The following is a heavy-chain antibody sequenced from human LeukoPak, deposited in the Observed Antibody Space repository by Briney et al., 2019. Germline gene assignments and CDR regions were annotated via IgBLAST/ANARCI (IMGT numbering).Heavy chain of an antibody. D-gene: IGHD3-16*01. CDR3: ARDSYLESVITNLGGGY. CDR2: INPNNGGT. V-gene: IGHV1-2*02. J-gene: IGHJ4*02. CDR1: GYTFTAYY. Sequence: ASVKVSCKASGYTFTAYYIHWVRQAPGQGLEWMGWINPNNGGTNYGQKFQGRVTMTRDTSISTAYMELSRLRSDDTAEYYCARDSYLESVITNLGGGYWGQGTLVTVSS.